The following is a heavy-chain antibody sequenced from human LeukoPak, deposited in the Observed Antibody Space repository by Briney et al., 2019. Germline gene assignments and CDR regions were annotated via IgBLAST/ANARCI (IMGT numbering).Heavy chain of an antibody. CDR1: GFTFRSYA. D-gene: IGHD5-18*01. J-gene: IGHJ4*02. CDR2: ISGSGAST. Sequence: PGGSLRLSCAASGFTFRSYAMSWVRQAPGKGLEWVSGISGSGASTYYADSVKGRFTISRDNSKNTLYVQMNSLRAEDTAVYYCAKSRGYSYRALDYWGQGTLVTVSS. V-gene: IGHV3-23*01. CDR3: AKSRGYSYRALDY.